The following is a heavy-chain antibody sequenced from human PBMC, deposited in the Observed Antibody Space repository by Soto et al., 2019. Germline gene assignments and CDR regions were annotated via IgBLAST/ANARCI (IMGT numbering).Heavy chain of an antibody. J-gene: IGHJ3*02. CDR1: GGSISSGGYS. Sequence: QLQLQESGSGLVKPSQTLSLTCAVSGGSISSGGYSWSWIRQPPGKGLEWIGYIYHSGSTYYNPYLKSRVTISVDRSKNQFSLKLSSVTAADTAVYYCAREGDNWNDRDAFDIWGQGTMVTVSS. D-gene: IGHD1-20*01. CDR2: IYHSGST. CDR3: AREGDNWNDRDAFDI. V-gene: IGHV4-30-2*01.